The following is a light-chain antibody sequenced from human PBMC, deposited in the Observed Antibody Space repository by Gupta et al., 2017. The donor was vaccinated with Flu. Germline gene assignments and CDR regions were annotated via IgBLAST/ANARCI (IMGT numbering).Light chain of an antibody. CDR3: QQRCNWLLS. J-gene: IGKJ4*01. V-gene: IGKV3-11*01. CDR2: ETP. CDR1: QNLGNY. Sequence: VLTQSPATLSLSPGERATLSCRASQNLGNYLAWYQQKPGQAPRLLIYETPYRAAGIPARFSGTGSGSEITLTISIREPADFAVYCCQQRCNWLLSFGGATTMET.